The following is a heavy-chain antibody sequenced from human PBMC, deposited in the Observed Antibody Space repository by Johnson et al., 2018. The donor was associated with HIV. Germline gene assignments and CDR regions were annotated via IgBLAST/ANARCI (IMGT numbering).Heavy chain of an antibody. V-gene: IGHV3-NL1*01. CDR2: IYSGGST. CDR3: SKVPGRSSSKEGRGAFDI. Sequence: QVYLVESGGGVVQPGRSLRLSCVASGFTFSNYGMHWVRQAPGKGLEWVSVIYSGGSTYYADSVKGRFTISRDNSKNTLYLQMNSLRAEDTAVYYCSKVPGRSSSKEGRGAFDIWGQGTMVTVSS. CDR1: GFTFSNYG. J-gene: IGHJ3*02. D-gene: IGHD6-6*01.